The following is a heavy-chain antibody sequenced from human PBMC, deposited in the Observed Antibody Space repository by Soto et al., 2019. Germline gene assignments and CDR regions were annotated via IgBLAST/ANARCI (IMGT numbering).Heavy chain of an antibody. D-gene: IGHD2-15*01. CDR1: GFTFSSYS. V-gene: IGHV3-48*01. Sequence: GGSLRLSCAASGFTFSSYSMNWVRQAPGKGLEWVSYISSSSSTIYYADSVKGRFTISRDNAKNSLYLQMNSLRAEDTAVYYCARVIPVFDCSGGSCYSGWFDPWGQGTLVTVSS. CDR2: ISSSSSTI. CDR3: ARVIPVFDCSGGSCYSGWFDP. J-gene: IGHJ5*02.